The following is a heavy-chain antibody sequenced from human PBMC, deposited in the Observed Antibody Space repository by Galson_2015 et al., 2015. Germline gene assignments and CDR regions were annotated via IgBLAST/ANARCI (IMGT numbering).Heavy chain of an antibody. V-gene: IGHV3-23*01. J-gene: IGHJ4*02. Sequence: SLRLSCAASGFTFSSYAMSWVRQAPGKGLEWVSTISGSGGSTYYADSVKGRFTTSRDNAKNTLYLQMSSLRAEDTAVYYCVRGNGYNLDYWGQGTLVTVSS. CDR1: GFTFSSYA. D-gene: IGHD5-24*01. CDR2: ISGSGGST. CDR3: VRGNGYNLDY.